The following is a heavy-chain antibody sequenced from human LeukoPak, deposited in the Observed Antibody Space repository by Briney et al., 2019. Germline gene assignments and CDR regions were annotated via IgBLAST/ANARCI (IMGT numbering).Heavy chain of an antibody. V-gene: IGHV3-7*01. CDR1: GFTFSSYW. Sequence: PGGSLRLSCAASGFTFSSYWMSWVRQAPGKGLEWVANIKQDGSEKYYVDSVKGRFTISKDNAKNSLYLQMNSLRAEDTAVYYCARALDDSSGYYLFPGVPFDYWGQGTLVTVSS. CDR3: ARALDDSSGYYLFPGVPFDY. J-gene: IGHJ4*02. D-gene: IGHD3-22*01. CDR2: IKQDGSEK.